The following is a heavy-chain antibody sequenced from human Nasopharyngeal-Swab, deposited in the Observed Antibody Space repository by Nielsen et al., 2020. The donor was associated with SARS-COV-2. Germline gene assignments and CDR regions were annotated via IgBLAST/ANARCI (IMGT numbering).Heavy chain of an antibody. V-gene: IGHV3-33*01. J-gene: IGHJ5*01. CDR2: IWYDGSYK. CDR3: ARDQTYEWSRAKWLDP. D-gene: IGHD1-26*01. CDR1: GFNFSTYG. Sequence: GGSLRLSCTTSGFNFSTYGMHWVRQAPGKGLEWVADIWYDGSYKHYAESVKGRFTIYRDNSKNTVYLQMNGLRAEDTAVYYCARDQTYEWSRAKWLDPWGQGTLVTVSS.